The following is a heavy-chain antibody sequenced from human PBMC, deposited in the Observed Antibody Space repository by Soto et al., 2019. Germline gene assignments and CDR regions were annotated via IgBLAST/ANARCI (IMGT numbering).Heavy chain of an antibody. CDR2: INHSGST. V-gene: IGHV4-34*01. CDR1: GGSFSGYY. CDR3: ARGGYDCCSCYPPRY. Sequence: SETMSLTCAVYGGSFSGYYWSWISQLPGRVVEWIWEINHSGSTNYNPTFKSRVTISVDTSKSQFSLKLSSVTAADTAVYYCARGGYDCCSCYPPRYWGQGTLVTVSS. J-gene: IGHJ4*02. D-gene: IGHD3-3*01.